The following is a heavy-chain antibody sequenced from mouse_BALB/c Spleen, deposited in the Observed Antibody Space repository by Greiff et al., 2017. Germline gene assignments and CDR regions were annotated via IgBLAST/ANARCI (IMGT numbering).Heavy chain of an antibody. J-gene: IGHJ3*01. CDR1: GYTFTDYA. Sequence: QVQLQQSGAELVRPGVSVKIPCKGSGYTFTDYAMHWVKQSHAKSLEWIGVISTYYGDASYNQKFKGKATMTVDKSSSTAYMELARLTSEDSAIYYCARDELAWFAYWGQGTLVTVSA. V-gene: IGHV1S137*01. CDR3: ARDELAWFAY. D-gene: IGHD4-1*01. CDR2: ISTYYGDA.